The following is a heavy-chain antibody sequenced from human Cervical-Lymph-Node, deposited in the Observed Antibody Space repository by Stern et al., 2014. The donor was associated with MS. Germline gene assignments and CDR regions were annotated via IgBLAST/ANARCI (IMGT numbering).Heavy chain of an antibody. Sequence: QVQLVQSGAEVKKPGASVKVSCKASGYTFTGYYMHWVRQAPGQGLEWMGWINPNSGGTNYAQKFQGWVTMTRDTSISTAYMELSRLRSDDTAVYYCARDPTYYYDSSGDFYFDYWGQGTLVTVSS. V-gene: IGHV1-2*04. CDR1: GYTFTGYY. D-gene: IGHD3-22*01. CDR2: INPNSGGT. CDR3: ARDPTYYYDSSGDFYFDY. J-gene: IGHJ4*02.